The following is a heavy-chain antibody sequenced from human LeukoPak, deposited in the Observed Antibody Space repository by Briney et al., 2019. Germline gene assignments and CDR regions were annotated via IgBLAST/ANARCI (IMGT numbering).Heavy chain of an antibody. CDR2: IYTSGST. V-gene: IGHV4-4*07. Sequence: SETLSLTCTVSGGSISSYYWSWIRQPAGKGLEWIGRIYTSGSTNYNPSLKSRVTMSVDTSKNQFSLKLSSVTAADTAVYYCARDRYDSSGLMNWFDPWGQGTLVTVSS. D-gene: IGHD3-22*01. CDR3: ARDRYDSSGLMNWFDP. CDR1: GGSISSYY. J-gene: IGHJ5*02.